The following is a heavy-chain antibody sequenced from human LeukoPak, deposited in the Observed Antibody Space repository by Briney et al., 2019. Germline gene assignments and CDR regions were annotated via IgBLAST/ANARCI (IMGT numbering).Heavy chain of an antibody. CDR3: ARGRGGELRDAFDI. D-gene: IGHD1-7*01. V-gene: IGHV1-69*13. J-gene: IGHJ3*02. CDR2: IIPIFGTA. CDR1: GGTFSSYA. Sequence: ASVKVSCKASGGTFSSYAISWVRQAPGQGLEWMGGIIPIFGTANYAQKFQGRVTITADESTSTAYMELSSLRSEDTAVYYCARGRGGELRDAFDIWGQGTMVTVSS.